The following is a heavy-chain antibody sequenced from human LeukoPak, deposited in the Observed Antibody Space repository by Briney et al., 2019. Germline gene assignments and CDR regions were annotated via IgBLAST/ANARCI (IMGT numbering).Heavy chain of an antibody. CDR1: GGTFSSYA. CDR2: IIPIFGTA. Sequence: ASVKVSCKASGGTFSSYAISWVRQAPGQGLEWMGGIIPIFGTANYAQKFQGRVTITADESTSTAYMELSSLRSEDTAVYYCARAGDTAMARDAFDIWGQGTMVTVPS. CDR3: ARAGDTAMARDAFDI. V-gene: IGHV1-69*01. J-gene: IGHJ3*02. D-gene: IGHD5-18*01.